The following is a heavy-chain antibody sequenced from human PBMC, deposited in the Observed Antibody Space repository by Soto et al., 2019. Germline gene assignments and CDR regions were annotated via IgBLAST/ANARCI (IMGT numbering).Heavy chain of an antibody. D-gene: IGHD1-20*01. V-gene: IGHV3-23*01. CDR1: GFTFSSYA. Sequence: GGSLRLSCAASGFTFSSYAMSWVRQAPGKGLEWVSGISGSGGSTYYADSVKGRFTISRDNSKNTLYLQMNSLRAEDTSVYYYAKGSYNWKIGGTDFFDNWGQGTLVTVSS. CDR2: ISGSGGST. CDR3: AKGSYNWKIGGTDFFDN. J-gene: IGHJ4*02.